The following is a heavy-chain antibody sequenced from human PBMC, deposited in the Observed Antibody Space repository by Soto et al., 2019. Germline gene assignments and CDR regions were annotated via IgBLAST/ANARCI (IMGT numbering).Heavy chain of an antibody. CDR1: GFTFSSYA. Sequence: GGSLRLSCSASGFTFSSYAMHWVRQAPGKGLESVAGLYGNSGGIQYSDSVKGRFTISRDNSKNILYLQMNSLRAEDTAVYYCTKREVTGDGVWLMEHWGQGT. CDR2: LYGNSGGI. CDR3: TKREVTGDGVWLMEH. J-gene: IGHJ1*01. D-gene: IGHD2-21*02. V-gene: IGHV3-23*01.